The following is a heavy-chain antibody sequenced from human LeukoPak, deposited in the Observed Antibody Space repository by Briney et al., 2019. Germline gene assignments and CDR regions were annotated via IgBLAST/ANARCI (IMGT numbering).Heavy chain of an antibody. J-gene: IGHJ1*01. CDR1: GFTFGSYA. Sequence: GGSLRLSCAASGFTFGSYAMSWVRQAPGKGLEWVSAISGSGGSTYYADSVKGRFTISRDNSKNTLYLQMNSLRAEDTAVYYCAKDLDYYDSSGYWLQHWGQGTLVTDSS. CDR2: ISGSGGST. D-gene: IGHD3-22*01. V-gene: IGHV3-23*01. CDR3: AKDLDYYDSSGYWLQH.